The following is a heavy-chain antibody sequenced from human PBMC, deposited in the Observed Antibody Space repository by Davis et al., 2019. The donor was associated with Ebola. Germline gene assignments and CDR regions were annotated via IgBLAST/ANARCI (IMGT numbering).Heavy chain of an antibody. V-gene: IGHV4-39*01. CDR1: GGSISSSSYY. Sequence: SETLSLTCTVSGGSISSSSYYWGWIRQPPGKGLEWIGSIYYSGSTYYNPSLKSRVTISVDTSKNQFSLKLRSVTAADTAVYYCARAVYVDVYGMDVWGKGTTVTVSS. CDR3: ARAVYVDVYGMDV. CDR2: IYYSGST. D-gene: IGHD2-8*01. J-gene: IGHJ6*04.